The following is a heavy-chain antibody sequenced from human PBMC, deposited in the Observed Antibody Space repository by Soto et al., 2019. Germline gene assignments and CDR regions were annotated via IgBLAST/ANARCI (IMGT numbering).Heavy chain of an antibody. CDR1: GGTFSSYT. Sequence: SVKVSCKASGGTFSSYTISWVRQAPGQGLEWMGRIIPILGIANYAQKFQGRVTITADKSTSTAYMELSSLRSEDTAVYYCARDLGNSNYFYDPWGQGTLVTVSS. J-gene: IGHJ5*02. CDR2: IIPILGIA. CDR3: ARDLGNSNYFYDP. D-gene: IGHD4-4*01. V-gene: IGHV1-69*04.